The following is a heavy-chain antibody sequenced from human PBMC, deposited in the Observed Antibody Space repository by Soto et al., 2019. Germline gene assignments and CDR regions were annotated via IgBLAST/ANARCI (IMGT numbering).Heavy chain of an antibody. J-gene: IGHJ6*02. CDR2: IIPIFGTA. V-gene: IGHV1-69*12. D-gene: IGHD3-10*01. CDR1: GGTFSSYA. Sequence: QVQLVQSGAEVKKPGSSVKVSCKASGGTFSSYAISWVRQAPGQGLEWMGGIIPIFGTANYAQKFQGRVTITADESTSTADMELSSLRSEDTAVYYCARGGNYYGSGREHGYYYYGMDVWGQGTTVTVSS. CDR3: ARGGNYYGSGREHGYYYYGMDV.